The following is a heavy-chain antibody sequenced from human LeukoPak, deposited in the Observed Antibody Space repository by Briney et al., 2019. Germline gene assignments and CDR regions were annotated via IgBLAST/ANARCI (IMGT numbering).Heavy chain of an antibody. D-gene: IGHD4/OR15-4a*01. CDR3: ARFGARLYYYYYYMDV. CDR1: GFTFDNYA. J-gene: IGHJ6*03. V-gene: IGHV3-9*03. CDR2: ISWNSASI. Sequence: GGSLRLSCAASGFTFDNYAMRWVRQAPGKGLEWVSGISWNSASIGYADSVKGRFTISSANTDNTLYLQRNSPRAEDLAVLYCARFGARLYYYYYYMDVWGKGTTVTISS.